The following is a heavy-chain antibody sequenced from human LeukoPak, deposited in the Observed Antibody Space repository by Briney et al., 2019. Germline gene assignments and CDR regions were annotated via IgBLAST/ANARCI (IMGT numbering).Heavy chain of an antibody. D-gene: IGHD5-18*01. J-gene: IGHJ4*02. Sequence: GESLKISCKGSGYTFTNYWIGWVRQMPGKGLEWMGIMYPGDSDTRYSPSFQGQVTISADKSISTAYLQWSSLKASDTAMYYCARAYFRIAAMVEQNYFDYWGQGTLVTVSS. CDR3: ARAYFRIAAMVEQNYFDY. CDR1: GYTFTNYW. V-gene: IGHV5-51*01. CDR2: MYPGDSDT.